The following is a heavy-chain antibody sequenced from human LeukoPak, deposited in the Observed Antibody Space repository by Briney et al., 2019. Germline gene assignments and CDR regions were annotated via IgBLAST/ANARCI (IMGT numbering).Heavy chain of an antibody. D-gene: IGHD6-13*01. Sequence: SETLSLTCTVSGGSISSSSYYWGWIRQPPGKGLEWIGSIYYSGSTYYNPSLKSRVTISVDTSKHQFSLKLSSVTAADTAVYYCAREGIAAVKYYYYYMDVWGKGTTVTVSS. CDR3: AREGIAAVKYYYYYMDV. CDR2: IYYSGST. CDR1: GGSISSSSYY. V-gene: IGHV4-39*07. J-gene: IGHJ6*03.